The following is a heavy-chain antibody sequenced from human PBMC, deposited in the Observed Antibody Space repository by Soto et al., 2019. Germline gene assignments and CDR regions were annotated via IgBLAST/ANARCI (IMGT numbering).Heavy chain of an antibody. V-gene: IGHV4-34*01. CDR2: INHSGST. CDR3: GRLEGLATISYYFDY. J-gene: IGHJ4*02. Sequence: SETLSLTCAVYGGSFSGGYWSWIRQPPGKGLEWIGEINHSGSTNYNPSLESRVTISVDKSKNQFSLKLMSLSAADTAVYYCGRLEGLATISYYFDYWGQGALVTVSS. CDR1: GGSFSGGY. D-gene: IGHD3-9*01.